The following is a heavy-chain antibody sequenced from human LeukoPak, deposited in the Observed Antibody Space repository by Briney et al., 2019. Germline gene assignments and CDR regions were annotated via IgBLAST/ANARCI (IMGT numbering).Heavy chain of an antibody. CDR3: VRTSRSSSTDS. J-gene: IGHJ5*01. Sequence: SGGSLRLSCAASGFTFNNYWMSWVRQAPGKGLEWVANIKQDGSVKNYVEYMEGRFTISRDNAKNSLYLQMNGLRAEDTAVYYCVRTSRSSSTDSWGQGTLVTVSS. CDR2: IKQDGSVK. CDR1: GFTFNNYW. D-gene: IGHD6-6*01. V-gene: IGHV3-7*01.